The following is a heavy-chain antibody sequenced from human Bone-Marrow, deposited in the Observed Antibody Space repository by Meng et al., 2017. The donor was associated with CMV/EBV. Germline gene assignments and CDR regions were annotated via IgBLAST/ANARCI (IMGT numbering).Heavy chain of an antibody. Sequence: ASVKVSCKASGYTFTSYDINWVRQATGQGLEWMGWMNPNSGNTGYAQKFQGRVTITRNTSISTAYMELSSLRSEDTAVYYCARDLEPTLRYYNYYGMDVWGQGTTVTVSS. V-gene: IGHV1-8*03. D-gene: IGHD1-1*01. CDR1: GYTFTSYD. J-gene: IGHJ6*02. CDR3: ARDLEPTLRYYNYYGMDV. CDR2: MNPNSGNT.